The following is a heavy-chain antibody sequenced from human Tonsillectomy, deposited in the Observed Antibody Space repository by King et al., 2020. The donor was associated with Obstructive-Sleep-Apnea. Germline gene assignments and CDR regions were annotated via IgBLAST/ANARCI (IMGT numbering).Heavy chain of an antibody. V-gene: IGHV3-11*01. J-gene: IGHJ4*02. CDR1: GFTFSDYY. D-gene: IGHD1-26*01. Sequence: VQLVESGGGLVKPGGSLRLSCAASGFTFSDYYMSWIRQAPGKGLEWVSYISSSSTIYYADSVKGRFTVSRDNAKNSLYLQMNSLRADDTAVYYCARGLRVGDYWGQGTLVTVSS. CDR2: ISSSSTI. CDR3: ARGLRVGDY.